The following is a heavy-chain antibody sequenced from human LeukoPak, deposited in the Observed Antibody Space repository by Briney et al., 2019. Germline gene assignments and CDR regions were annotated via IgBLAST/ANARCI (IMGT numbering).Heavy chain of an antibody. Sequence: GASVKVSCKVSGYTLTQLSMHWVRQAPGKGLEWMGGFDPEDGETIYAQKFQGRVTMTEDTSTDTAYMELSSLRSEDTAVYYCATDPPMVRGVIVYWGQGTLVTVSS. CDR3: ATDPPMVRGVIVY. CDR2: FDPEDGET. CDR1: GYTLTQLS. J-gene: IGHJ4*02. V-gene: IGHV1-24*01. D-gene: IGHD3-10*01.